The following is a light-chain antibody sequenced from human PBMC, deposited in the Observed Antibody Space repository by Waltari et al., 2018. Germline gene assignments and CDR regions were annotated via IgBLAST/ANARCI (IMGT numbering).Light chain of an antibody. J-gene: IGLJ3*02. CDR1: SSDVGGSNF. V-gene: IGLV2-14*01. CDR3: SSHTTSSIWV. CDR2: EVS. Sequence: QSALTQPASVSGSLGQSITISCTGTSSDVGGSNFFSWYQQDPGKAPKLMIYEVSNRPSGVSNRFSGSKSGNTASLTISGLQAEDEADYYCSSHTTSSIWVFGGGTKLTVL.